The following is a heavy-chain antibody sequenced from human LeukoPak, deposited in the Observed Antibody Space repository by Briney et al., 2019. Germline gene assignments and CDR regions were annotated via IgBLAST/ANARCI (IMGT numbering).Heavy chain of an antibody. CDR1: GFTFSSYW. CDR2: IKQDGSEK. D-gene: IGHD4-17*01. CDR3: ARVYGDYGGYFDY. J-gene: IGHJ4*02. Sequence: GSLRLSCAASGFTFSSYWMSWVRQAPGKGLEWVANIKQDGSEKYYVDSVKGRFTISRDNAENSLYLQMNSLRAEDTAVYYCARVYGDYGGYFDYWGQGTLVTVSS. V-gene: IGHV3-7*01.